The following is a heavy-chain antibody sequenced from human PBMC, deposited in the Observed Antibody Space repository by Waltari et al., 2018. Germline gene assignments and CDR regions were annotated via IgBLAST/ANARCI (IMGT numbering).Heavy chain of an antibody. CDR3: ARDQWFAFDI. J-gene: IGHJ3*02. CDR1: GFTLRRYW. Sequence: EVQLVESGGGLVQPGGSLRLSWAASGFTLRRYWMSWVRQAPGKGPEWVANIMTDGSEEYYVDSVRGRFTISRDNAKNSLYLQMNSLRPEDTAVYYCARDQWFAFDIWGHGTMVTVSS. V-gene: IGHV3-7*01. D-gene: IGHD3-22*01. CDR2: IMTDGSEE.